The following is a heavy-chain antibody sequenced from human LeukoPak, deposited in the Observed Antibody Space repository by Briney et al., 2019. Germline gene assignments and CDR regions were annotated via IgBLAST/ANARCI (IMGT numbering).Heavy chain of an antibody. CDR2: IYPGDSDT. Sequence: GESLKISCKASGYSFTNYWIGWVRQMPGKGLEWMGIIYPGDSDTRYSPSFQGQVTISVDKSISTAYLQWSTLKASDTAMYYCAANNWDEGGFDYWGQGTLVTVSS. CDR1: GYSFTNYW. CDR3: AANNWDEGGFDY. V-gene: IGHV5-51*01. D-gene: IGHD1-26*01. J-gene: IGHJ4*02.